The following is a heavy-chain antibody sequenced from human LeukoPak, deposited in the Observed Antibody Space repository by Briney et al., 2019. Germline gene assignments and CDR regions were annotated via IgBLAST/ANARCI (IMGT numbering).Heavy chain of an antibody. CDR1: GGSISSGGYF. Sequence: PSETLSLTCSVSGGSISSGGYFWSWLRQNPGKGLEWIGFIYYTGSTYSNPYLKSRITISVDTSKNQFSLKLNSVTAADTAVYYCARVPGSPATATTHFDNWGQGTLVTVSS. V-gene: IGHV4-31*03. CDR3: ARVPGSPATATTHFDN. J-gene: IGHJ4*02. D-gene: IGHD4-17*01. CDR2: IYYTGST.